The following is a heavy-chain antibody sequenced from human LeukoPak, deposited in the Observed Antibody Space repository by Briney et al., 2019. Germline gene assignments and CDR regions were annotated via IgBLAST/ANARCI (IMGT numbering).Heavy chain of an antibody. D-gene: IGHD4-17*01. CDR2: IYYSGST. CDR1: GGSISSGGYS. CDR3: ARGPYGDPTSY. V-gene: IGHV4-39*01. J-gene: IGHJ4*02. Sequence: PSETLSLTCTVSGGSISSGGYSWGWIRQPPRKGLEWIGSIYYSGSTYYNPSLKSRVTISVDTSKNQFSLKLSSVTAADTAVYYCARGPYGDPTSYWGQGTLVTVSS.